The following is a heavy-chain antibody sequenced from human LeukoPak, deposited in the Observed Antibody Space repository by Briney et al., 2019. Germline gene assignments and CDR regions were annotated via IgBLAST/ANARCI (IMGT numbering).Heavy chain of an antibody. D-gene: IGHD3-22*01. J-gene: IGHJ4*02. CDR2: IYASGSP. V-gene: IGHV4-4*07. CDR1: GGSITNYY. Sequence: SETLSLTCTVSGGSITNYYWSWIRQPAGKGLEWIGRIYASGSPNYTPSLKSRVTMSVDTSKNLFSLKLKYVTAADTATYYCAREEYYYDSVGKRYYFDYWGQGTLVTVSS. CDR3: AREEYYYDSVGKRYYFDY.